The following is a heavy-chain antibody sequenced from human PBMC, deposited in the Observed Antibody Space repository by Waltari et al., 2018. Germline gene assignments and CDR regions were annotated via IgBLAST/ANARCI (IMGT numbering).Heavy chain of an antibody. CDR3: AKERRDYDFWSGLDY. D-gene: IGHD3-3*01. CDR2: ISYDGSNK. Sequence: QVQLVESGGGVVQPGRSLRLSCAASGFTFSSYGMHWVRHAPGKGLEWVAVISYDGSNKYYADSVKGRFTISRDNSKNTLYLQMNSLRAEDTAVYYCAKERRDYDFWSGLDYWGQGTLVTVSS. V-gene: IGHV3-30*18. CDR1: GFTFSSYG. J-gene: IGHJ4*02.